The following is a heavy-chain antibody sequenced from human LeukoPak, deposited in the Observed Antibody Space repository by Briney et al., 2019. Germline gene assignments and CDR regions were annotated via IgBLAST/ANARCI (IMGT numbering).Heavy chain of an antibody. V-gene: IGHV4-34*01. J-gene: IGHJ5*02. CDR2: INHSGST. CDR1: GGSFSGYY. Sequence: SETLSLTCAVYGGSFSGYYWSWIRQPPGKGLEWIGEINHSGSTNYKPSLKSRVTISVDTSKNQFSLKLSSVTAADTAVYYCARGRFTMVRGVIRNWFDPWGQGTLVTVSS. CDR3: ARGRFTMVRGVIRNWFDP. D-gene: IGHD3-10*01.